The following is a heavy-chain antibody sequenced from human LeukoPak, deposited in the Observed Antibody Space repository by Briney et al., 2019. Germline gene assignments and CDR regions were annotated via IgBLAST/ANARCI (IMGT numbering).Heavy chain of an antibody. V-gene: IGHV1-8*01. CDR2: MNPNSGNT. CDR3: ARGRYDILTGSLYYFDY. D-gene: IGHD3-9*01. J-gene: IGHJ4*02. CDR1: GYTFTSYD. Sequence: ASVKVSCKASGYTFTSYDINWVRQATGQGLEWMGWMNPNSGNTGYAQKFQGRVTMTRNTSISIAYMELSSLRSEDTAVYYCARGRYDILTGSLYYFDYWGQGTLVTVSS.